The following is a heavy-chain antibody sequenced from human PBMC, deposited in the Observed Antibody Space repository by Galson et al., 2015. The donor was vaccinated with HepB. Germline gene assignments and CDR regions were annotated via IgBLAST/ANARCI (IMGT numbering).Heavy chain of an antibody. CDR3: GRQYCTKGSFDQLDY. D-gene: IGHD2-8*01. Sequence: ETLSLTCAVSGDSISSSDWWSWVRQPPGKGLEWIGEIHHNGTTNYNPSLKSRVSMSVDKPNNQFSLEVSSVTATGTAVYYCGRQYCTKGSFDQLDYWGQGTLVTLSS. J-gene: IGHJ4*02. CDR1: GDSISSSDW. CDR2: IHHNGTT. V-gene: IGHV4-4*02.